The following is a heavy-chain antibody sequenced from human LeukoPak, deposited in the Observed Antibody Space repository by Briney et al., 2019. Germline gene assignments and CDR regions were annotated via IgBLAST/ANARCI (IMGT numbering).Heavy chain of an antibody. D-gene: IGHD3-22*01. CDR3: ARDEDQYYHESSGRFDY. CDR2: IKQDGSEK. CDR1: GITFSYYW. V-gene: IGHV3-7*04. Sequence: PGGSLRLSCAASGITFSYYWMGWVRQAPGKGLEWVANIKQDGSEKYYVDSVRGRFTISRDNAKNSLYLQMNSMRAEDTAVYYCARDEDQYYHESSGRFDYWGQGTLVTVSS. J-gene: IGHJ4*02.